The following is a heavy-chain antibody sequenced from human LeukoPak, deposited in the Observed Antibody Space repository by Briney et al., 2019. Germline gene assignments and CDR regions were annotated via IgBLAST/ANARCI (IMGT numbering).Heavy chain of an antibody. CDR2: INPSGGST. D-gene: IGHD3-22*01. V-gene: IGHV1-46*01. J-gene: IGHJ4*02. CDR3: ARDISYDSSGYLGYYFDY. CDR1: GYSFTSYG. Sequence: GASVKVSCKTSGYSFTSYGINWVRQAPGQGLEWMGIINPSGGSTSYAQKFQGRVTMTRDTSTSTVYMELSSLRSEDTAVYYCARDISYDSSGYLGYYFDYWGQGTLVTVSS.